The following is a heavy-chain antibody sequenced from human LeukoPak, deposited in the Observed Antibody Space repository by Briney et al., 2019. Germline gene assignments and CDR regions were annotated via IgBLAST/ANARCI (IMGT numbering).Heavy chain of an antibody. Sequence: GGSLRLSCAASGFTVSNNYMSWVRQAPGKGLEWVSVVYVGGSTYDAASVKGRFTISREHSKNTLYLQMNSLRTEDTAVYYCAKANPLIVGARAGGPIDFWGQGTMVTVSS. D-gene: IGHD1-26*01. CDR3: AKANPLIVGARAGGPIDF. J-gene: IGHJ3*01. CDR1: GFTVSNNY. CDR2: VYVGGST. V-gene: IGHV3-53*05.